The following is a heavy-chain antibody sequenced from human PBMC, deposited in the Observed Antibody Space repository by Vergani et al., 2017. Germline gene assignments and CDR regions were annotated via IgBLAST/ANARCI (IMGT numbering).Heavy chain of an antibody. CDR3: ARHQEGGWFDP. D-gene: IGHD3-16*01. CDR2: IYYSGST. Sequence: QLQLQESGPGLVKPSETLSLTCTVSGGSISSSSYYWGWIRQPPGKGLEWIGSIYYSGSTYYNPSLKGRVTISVDTSKNQFSLKLSSVTAADTAVYYCARHQEGGWFDPWGQGTLVTVSS. CDR1: GGSISSSSYY. V-gene: IGHV4-39*01. J-gene: IGHJ5*02.